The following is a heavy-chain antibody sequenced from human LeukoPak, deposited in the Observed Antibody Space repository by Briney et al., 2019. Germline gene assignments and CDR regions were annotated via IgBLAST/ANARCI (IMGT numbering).Heavy chain of an antibody. J-gene: IGHJ4*02. D-gene: IGHD3-22*01. CDR3: ARDAGYDRFDY. CDR1: GFTFSSYA. Sequence: GGSLRLSCAASGFTFSSYAMHWVRQSPAKGRGWVAVISYDGSAQNYVDSVKGRFTISRDNAKNTLYLEMNSLRAEDTAVYYCARDAGYDRFDYWGQGTLVTVSS. V-gene: IGHV3-30*04. CDR2: ISYDGSAQ.